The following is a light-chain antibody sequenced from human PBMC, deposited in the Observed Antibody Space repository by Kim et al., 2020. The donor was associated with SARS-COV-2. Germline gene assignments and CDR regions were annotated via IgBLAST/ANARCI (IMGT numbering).Light chain of an antibody. J-gene: IGKJ2*01. V-gene: IGKV3D-15*01. Sequence: IVMTQSPATLSMSPGERATLSCRASQRVSSNLAWFQQKPGQAPRLLIYAASIRATGIPARFSGSGSETEFTLTISSLQSEDFAVYYCQHYNNGPQDTFGLGTKLEI. CDR3: QHYNNGPQDT. CDR2: AAS. CDR1: QRVSSN.